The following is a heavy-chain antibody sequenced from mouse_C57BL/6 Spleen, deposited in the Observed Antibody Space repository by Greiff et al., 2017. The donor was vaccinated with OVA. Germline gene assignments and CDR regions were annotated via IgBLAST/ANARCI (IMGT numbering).Heavy chain of an antibody. Sequence: QVQLQQSGAELVKPGASVKISCKASGYAFSSYWMNWVKQRPGKGLEWIGQIYPGDGDTNYNGKFKGKATLTADKSSSTAYMQLSSLTSEDSAVYFCAREGATRAMDYWGQGTSVTVSS. J-gene: IGHJ4*01. D-gene: IGHD6-1*01. V-gene: IGHV1-80*01. CDR1: GYAFSSYW. CDR2: IYPGDGDT. CDR3: AREGATRAMDY.